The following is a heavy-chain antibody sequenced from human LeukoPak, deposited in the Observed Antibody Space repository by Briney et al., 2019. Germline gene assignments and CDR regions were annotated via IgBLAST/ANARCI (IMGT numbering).Heavy chain of an antibody. CDR3: ARQGASALRNFDP. CDR1: GGSFSGYY. Sequence: PSETLSLTCAVYGGSFSGYYWSWIRQPPGKGLEWIGEINHSGSTNYNPSLKSRVTISVDTSKNQFSLRLSSVTAADTALYYCARQGASALRNFDPWGQGTLVTVSS. V-gene: IGHV4-34*01. CDR2: INHSGST. D-gene: IGHD3-16*01. J-gene: IGHJ5*02.